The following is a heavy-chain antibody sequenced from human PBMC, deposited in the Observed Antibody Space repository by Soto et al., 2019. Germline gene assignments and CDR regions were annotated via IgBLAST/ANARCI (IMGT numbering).Heavy chain of an antibody. V-gene: IGHV3-15*01. D-gene: IGHD4-17*01. CDR1: GFTFRNAW. CDR2: IKSETDGGTT. CDR3: TTGVTVTYYYFDY. J-gene: IGHJ4*02. Sequence: PLVESGGGLVKPGESLRLSCVASGFTFRNAWMSWVRQAPGKGLEWVGRIKSETDGGTTDYAAPVKGRFTISRDDSENMLYLQMNSLKTEDTAVYFCTTGVTVTYYYFDYWGQGTLVTVSS.